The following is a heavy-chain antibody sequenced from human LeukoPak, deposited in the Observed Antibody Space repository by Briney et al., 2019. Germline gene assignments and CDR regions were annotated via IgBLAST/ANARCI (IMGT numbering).Heavy chain of an antibody. CDR1: GLNFDDSA. CDR3: AKESGKFDY. V-gene: IGHV3-43*02. J-gene: IGHJ4*02. Sequence: GGSLRLSCVASGLNFDDSAMHWVRQAPGKGLEWVSLISADGGSTFSGDSVKGRFSISRDNSKNSLYLQMNSLRSEDTAMYYCAKESGKFDYWGQGTLVAVSS. CDR2: ISADGGST.